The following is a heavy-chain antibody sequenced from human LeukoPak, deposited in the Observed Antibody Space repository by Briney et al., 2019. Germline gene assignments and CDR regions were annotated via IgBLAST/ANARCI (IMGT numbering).Heavy chain of an antibody. CDR3: ARIGYSSSSFDY. J-gene: IGHJ4*02. CDR1: GFTFSSYA. V-gene: IGHV3-48*03. CDR2: ITTSGSTT. Sequence: GGSLRLSCAASGFTFSSYAMSWVRQAPGKGLEWVSYITTSGSTTLYADSVRGRFTISRDSARNSQYLQMNSLRPEDTAVYYCARIGYSSSSFDYWGQGTLVTVSS. D-gene: IGHD6-6*01.